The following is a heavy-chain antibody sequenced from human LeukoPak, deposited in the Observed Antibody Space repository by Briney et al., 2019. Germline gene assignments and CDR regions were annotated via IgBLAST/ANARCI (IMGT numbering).Heavy chain of an antibody. J-gene: IGHJ4*02. V-gene: IGHV3-23*01. D-gene: IGHD3-16*02. CDR1: GFTFSSYS. CDR3: AKDRPEGWALGELSLWIYY. CDR2: ISGSGGST. Sequence: PGGSLRLSCAASGFTFSSYSMNWVRQAPGKGLEWVSAISGSGGSTYYADSVKGRFTISRDNSKNTLYLQMNSLRAEDTAVYYCAKDRPEGWALGELSLWIYYWGQGTLVTVSS.